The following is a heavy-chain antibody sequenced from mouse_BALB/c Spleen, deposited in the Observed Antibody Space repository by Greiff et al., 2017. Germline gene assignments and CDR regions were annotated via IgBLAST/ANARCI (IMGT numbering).Heavy chain of an antibody. CDR2: IDPSDSET. J-gene: IGHJ3*01. CDR3: ARGREGVFFAY. Sequence: QGQLKESGPQLVRPGASVKISCKASGYSFTSYWMHWVKQRPGQGLEWIGMIDPSDSETRLNQKFKDKATLTVDKSSSTAYMQLSSPTSEDSAVYYCARGREGVFFAYWGQGTLVTVSA. V-gene: IGHV1S126*01. CDR1: GYSFTSYW.